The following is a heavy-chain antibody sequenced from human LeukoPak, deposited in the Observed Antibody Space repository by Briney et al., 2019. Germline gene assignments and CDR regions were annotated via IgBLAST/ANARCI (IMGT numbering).Heavy chain of an antibody. Sequence: ASVKVSCKASGYTFTGYYMHWVRQAPGQGLEWMGRINPNSGGTNYAQKFQGRVTMTRDTSISTACMELSRLRSDDTAVYYCARDANYYGSGSPTASGVWGQGTTVTVSS. CDR3: ARDANYYGSGSPTASGV. CDR1: GYTFTGYY. D-gene: IGHD3-10*01. V-gene: IGHV1-2*06. J-gene: IGHJ6*02. CDR2: INPNSGGT.